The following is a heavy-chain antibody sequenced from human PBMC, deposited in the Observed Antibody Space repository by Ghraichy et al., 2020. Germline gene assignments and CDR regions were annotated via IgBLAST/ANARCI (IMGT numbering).Heavy chain of an antibody. V-gene: IGHV6-1*01. CDR3: ARGRQSALDS. CDR1: GDSVFRNDVD. Sequence: LRLSCAISGDSVFRNDVDWNWIRQSPSRGLEWLGRTFYTSKCNNDYALFVESRMTINLDTSKNQFFLQLNSVTTEDTAIYYCARGRQSALDSWGQGTLVTVSS. J-gene: IGHJ4*02. D-gene: IGHD4/OR15-4a*01. CDR2: TFYTSKCNN.